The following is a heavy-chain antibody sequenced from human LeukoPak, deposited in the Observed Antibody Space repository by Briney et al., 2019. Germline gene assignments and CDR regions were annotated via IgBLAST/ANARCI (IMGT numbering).Heavy chain of an antibody. Sequence: SETLSLTCTVSGGSISSYYWSWIRQPPGKGLEWIGYIYYSGSTNYNPSLKSRVTISVDTSKNQFSLKLSSVTAADTAVYYCARDLMVRGVIKWDAFDIWGQGTMVTVSS. J-gene: IGHJ3*02. D-gene: IGHD3-10*01. V-gene: IGHV4-59*01. CDR1: GGSISSYY. CDR3: ARDLMVRGVIKWDAFDI. CDR2: IYYSGST.